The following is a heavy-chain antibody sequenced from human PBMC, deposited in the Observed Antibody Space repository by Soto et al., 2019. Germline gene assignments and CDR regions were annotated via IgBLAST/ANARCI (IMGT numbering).Heavy chain of an antibody. V-gene: IGHV3-33*01. Sequence: QVQLVESGGGVVQPGRSLRLSCAASGFTFSSYGMHWVRQAPGKGLEWVAVIWYDGSSQYYAESVKGRFTISRDHSKNTLDLQMNSLRAEDSALYYCARDYSSTWYGVDSWGQGTLVTVSS. J-gene: IGHJ4*02. D-gene: IGHD6-13*01. CDR2: IWYDGSSQ. CDR3: ARDYSSTWYGVDS. CDR1: GFTFSSYG.